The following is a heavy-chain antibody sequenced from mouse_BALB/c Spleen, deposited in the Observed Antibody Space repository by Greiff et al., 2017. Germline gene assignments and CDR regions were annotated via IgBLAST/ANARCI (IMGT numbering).Heavy chain of an antibody. V-gene: IGHV14-3*02. CDR1: GFNIKDTY. CDR2: IDTANGNT. J-gene: IGHJ2*01. D-gene: IGHD2-1*01. Sequence: VQLKESGAELVKPGASVKLSCTASGFNIKDTYMHWVKQRPEQGLEWIGRIDTANGNTKYDPKFQGKATITADTSSNTAYLQLSSLTSEDTAVYYCARGGIYYGLDYWGQGTTLTVSS. CDR3: ARGGIYYGLDY.